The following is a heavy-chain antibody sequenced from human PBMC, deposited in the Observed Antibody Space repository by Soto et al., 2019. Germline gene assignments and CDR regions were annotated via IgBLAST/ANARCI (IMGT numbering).Heavy chain of an antibody. J-gene: IGHJ4*01. CDR2: TYFRSKWYN. CDR1: GDSVSSNSAA. CDR3: ARASRGLFEY. V-gene: IGHV6-1*01. Sequence: QVQLQQSGPGLVKPSQTLSLTCAISGDSVSSNSAAWNWSRQSPSRGLQWLGRTYFRSKWYNEYAVSVKSRITSNPGTSKNQFSRQLNSVSPEDTALYYCARASRGLFEYWGHGTLVTVAS. D-gene: IGHD3-22*01.